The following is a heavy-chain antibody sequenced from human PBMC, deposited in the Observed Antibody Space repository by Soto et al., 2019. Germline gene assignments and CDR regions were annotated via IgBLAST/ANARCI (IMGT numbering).Heavy chain of an antibody. J-gene: IGHJ5*02. D-gene: IGHD6-19*01. CDR1: GGCFSGYY. CDR2: INHSGSA. CDR3: ARGFWYSSGRGTHNWFDP. Sequence: SETLSLTCAVYGGCFSGYYWSWIRQPPGKGLEWIGEINHSGSANYNLSLKSRVTISVDTSKNQFSLKLSSVTAADTAVYYCARGFWYSSGRGTHNWFDPSGQATLVTGS. V-gene: IGHV4-34*01.